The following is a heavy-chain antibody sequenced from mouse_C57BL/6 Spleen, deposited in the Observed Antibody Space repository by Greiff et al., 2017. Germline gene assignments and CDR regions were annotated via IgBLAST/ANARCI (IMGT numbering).Heavy chain of an antibody. Sequence: QVQLKESGPGLVQPSQSLSITCTVSGFSLTSYGVHWVRQSPGKGLEWLGVIWSGGSTDYNAAFISRLSISKDNSKSQVFFKMNSLQADDTAIYYCARRDSKYWYFDVWGTGTTVTVSS. D-gene: IGHD2-5*01. CDR3: ARRDSKYWYFDV. V-gene: IGHV2-2*01. CDR1: GFSLTSYG. CDR2: IWSGGST. J-gene: IGHJ1*03.